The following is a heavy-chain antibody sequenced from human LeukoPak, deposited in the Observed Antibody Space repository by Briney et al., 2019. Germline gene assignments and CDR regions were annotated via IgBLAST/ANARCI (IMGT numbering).Heavy chain of an antibody. J-gene: IGHJ4*01. V-gene: IGHV4-39*01. CDR3: ARQLPTAAADTRGYFDC. CDR1: GGSISNADYY. D-gene: IGHD6-25*01. Sequence: PSETLSLTCSVSGGSISNADYYWGWIRQAPGKGLEWIGSIFYGGSNHYNPSLKSRAAISVDTSKTQFSLKLTSVTAADAAMYYCARQLPTAAADTRGYFDCWGQGTVVTVSS. CDR2: IFYGGSN.